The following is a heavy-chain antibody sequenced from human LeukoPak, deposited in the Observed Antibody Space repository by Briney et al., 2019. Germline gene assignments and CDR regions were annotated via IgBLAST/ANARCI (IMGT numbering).Heavy chain of an antibody. J-gene: IGHJ5*02. CDR1: GASVRTFY. CDR2: IYYNGNT. Sequence: PSETLSLTCTVSGASVRTFYWTWIRQPPGKGLEWIGYIYYNGNTNYNPSLKSRVTISVDTSKNQFSLKLSSVTPADTAVYYCARGVVTPFNWFDPWGQGTLVTVSS. D-gene: IGHD4-23*01. V-gene: IGHV4-59*02. CDR3: ARGVVTPFNWFDP.